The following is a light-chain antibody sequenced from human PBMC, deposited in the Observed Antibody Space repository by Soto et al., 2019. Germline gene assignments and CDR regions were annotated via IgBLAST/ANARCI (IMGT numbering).Light chain of an antibody. CDR1: QSVSST. Sequence: VMTQSPATLSVSPGERATLSCRASQSVSSTLAWYQQKPGQAPRLLVYGASTRATGIPARFSGSGSGTEFTLTISSLQSEDFAVYYCQQYNNWPLTFGGGTKVEIK. V-gene: IGKV3-15*01. J-gene: IGKJ4*01. CDR2: GAS. CDR3: QQYNNWPLT.